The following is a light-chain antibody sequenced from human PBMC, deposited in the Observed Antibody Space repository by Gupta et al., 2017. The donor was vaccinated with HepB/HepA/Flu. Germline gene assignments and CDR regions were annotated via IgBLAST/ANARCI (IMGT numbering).Light chain of an antibody. Sequence: ESALTQSPGTLSLSPGDRATLSCRASQSVSSSYLAWYQQKPGQAPRLLIYGASSRATGIPDRFSGSGSGTDFTLTINRLEPEDFAVYYCQQDGSSPRTFGQGTKVEIK. J-gene: IGKJ1*01. CDR2: GAS. V-gene: IGKV3-20*01. CDR3: QQDGSSPRT. CDR1: QSVSSSY.